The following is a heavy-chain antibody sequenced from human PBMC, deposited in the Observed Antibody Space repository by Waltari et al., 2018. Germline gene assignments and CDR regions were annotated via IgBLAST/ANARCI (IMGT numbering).Heavy chain of an antibody. CDR2: VHNTEST. Sequence: QMQLQESGPGLVKPSETLSLTCAVSGCPLRSNSYFWGWMRQPPGKGLEWIGSVHNTESTHYDPSLKSRVTISGDTSKNRFSLNLTSVTAADTAVYYCARHASSGSIDHWGQGVLVTVSS. J-gene: IGHJ4*02. V-gene: IGHV4-39*01. CDR3: ARHASSGSIDH. D-gene: IGHD3-22*01. CDR1: GCPLRSNSYF.